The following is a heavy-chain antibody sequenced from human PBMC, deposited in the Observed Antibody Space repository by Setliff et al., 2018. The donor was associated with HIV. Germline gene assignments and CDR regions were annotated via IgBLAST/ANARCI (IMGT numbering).Heavy chain of an antibody. J-gene: IGHJ4*02. D-gene: IGHD5-12*01. Sequence: LSLTCAVYGGSFSGYYWNWIRQPPGRGLEWIGEINHSGSTNYSPSLKSRVTISVDTSKNQLSLNLRSMTAADTAVYHCATCPWDFFGYSGYDVIDYWGRGTQVTVSS. CDR1: GGSFSGYY. CDR2: INHSGST. CDR3: ATCPWDFFGYSGYDVIDY. V-gene: IGHV4-34*01.